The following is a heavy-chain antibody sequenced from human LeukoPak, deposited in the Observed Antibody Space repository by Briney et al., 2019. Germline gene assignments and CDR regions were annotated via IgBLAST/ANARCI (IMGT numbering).Heavy chain of an antibody. J-gene: IGHJ4*02. Sequence: SETLSLTCVVYSGSFSGYYWSWIRQPPGKGLEWIGEVNQSGNTNYSPSLKSRLTISVDTSTKQFSLQLSSATAADTGVYYCARGMVDWGQGTLVIVSS. CDR1: SGSFSGYY. V-gene: IGHV4-34*01. CDR3: ARGMVD. CDR2: VNQSGNT. D-gene: IGHD2-8*01.